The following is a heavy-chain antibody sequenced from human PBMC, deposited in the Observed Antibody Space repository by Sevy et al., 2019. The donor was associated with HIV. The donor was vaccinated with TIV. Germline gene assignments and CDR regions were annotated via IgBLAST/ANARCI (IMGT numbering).Heavy chain of an antibody. J-gene: IGHJ6*02. CDR3: ARDRANWGYPNPIYYYYGMDV. V-gene: IGHV3-74*01. CDR1: GFTFSSYW. D-gene: IGHD7-27*01. Sequence: GGSLRLSCAASGFTFSSYWMHWVRQAPGKGLVWVSRINSDGSSTSYADSVKGRFTISRDNAKNTLYLQMNSLRAEDTAVYYCARDRANWGYPNPIYYYYGMDVWGQGTTVTVSS. CDR2: INSDGSST.